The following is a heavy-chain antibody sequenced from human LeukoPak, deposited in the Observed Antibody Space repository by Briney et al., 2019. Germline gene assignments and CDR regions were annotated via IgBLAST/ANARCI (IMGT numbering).Heavy chain of an antibody. D-gene: IGHD3-9*01. CDR1: GFTFSSYA. V-gene: IGHV3-30*04. Sequence: PGGSLRFSCAASGFTFSSYAMHWVRQAPGKGLEWVAVISYDGSNKYYADSVKGRFTISRDNSKNTLYLQMNSLRAEDTAVYYCARAPTNVLRYFDWSPGGAFDIWGQGTMVTVSS. CDR3: ARAPTNVLRYFDWSPGGAFDI. J-gene: IGHJ3*02. CDR2: ISYDGSNK.